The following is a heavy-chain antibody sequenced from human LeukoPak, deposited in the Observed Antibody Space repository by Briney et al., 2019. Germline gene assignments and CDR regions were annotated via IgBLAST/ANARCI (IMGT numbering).Heavy chain of an antibody. J-gene: IGHJ4*02. CDR3: AKDPVGGYYDSSGYYFDY. D-gene: IGHD3-22*01. CDR2: XXXSGGST. V-gene: IGHV3-23*01. Sequence: GSLRLSCAASXXXFXXYXXSWVRXAPXXXXXXXXXXXXSGGSTYYADSVKGRSTISRDNSKNTLYLQMNSLRAEDTAVYYCAKDPVGGYYDSSGYYFDYWGQGTLVTVSS. CDR1: XXXFXXYX.